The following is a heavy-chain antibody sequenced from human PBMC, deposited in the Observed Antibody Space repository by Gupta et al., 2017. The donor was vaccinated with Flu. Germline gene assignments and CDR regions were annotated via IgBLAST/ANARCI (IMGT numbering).Heavy chain of an antibody. V-gene: IGHV5-10-1*01. Sequence: VQLVQPGAEVKKPGESLRLSCRVSGYSFTSYWISWVPQMPGKGLEWMGRIDPSDSYTNYSPSFQGHVTISADKSISTAYLQWSSLKASDTAMYYCARAVEMATISDVILFDYWGQGTLVTVSS. J-gene: IGHJ4*02. CDR3: ARAVEMATISDVILFDY. D-gene: IGHD5-24*01. CDR1: GYSFTSYW. CDR2: IDPSDSYT.